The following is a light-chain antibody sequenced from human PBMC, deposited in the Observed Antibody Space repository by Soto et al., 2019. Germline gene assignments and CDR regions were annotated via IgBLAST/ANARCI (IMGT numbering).Light chain of an antibody. CDR3: LQHNRYPFT. J-gene: IGKJ3*01. Sequence: DIPMTQSPSSMPASVDVRVTIRCRASLSSRDDLGWYQQKPGKAPKRLIYAASTLQSGVPSRFSGSRSGTEFTLTIRSLQPEDFATCYCLQHNRYPFTFGPG. CDR2: AAS. V-gene: IGKV1-17*01. CDR1: LSSRDD.